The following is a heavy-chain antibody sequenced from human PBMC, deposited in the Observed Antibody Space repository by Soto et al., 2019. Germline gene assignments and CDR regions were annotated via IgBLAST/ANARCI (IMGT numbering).Heavy chain of an antibody. Sequence: SETLSLTCTVSGGSISSYYWTWIRQPAGKGLEWIGRIYTTGTNYNPSLKSRVTMSVDTSKNQFSLKLSSVTAADTAMYYCAAYSSSLGTFDIWGQGTKVTVSS. CDR1: GGSISSYY. V-gene: IGHV4-4*07. CDR2: IYTTGT. J-gene: IGHJ3*02. CDR3: AAYSSSLGTFDI. D-gene: IGHD6-13*01.